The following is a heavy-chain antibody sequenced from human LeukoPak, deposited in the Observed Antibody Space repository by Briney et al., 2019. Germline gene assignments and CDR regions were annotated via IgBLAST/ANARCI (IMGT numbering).Heavy chain of an antibody. J-gene: IGHJ4*02. D-gene: IGHD2-2*01. V-gene: IGHV1-2*02. CDR1: GYTFTGYY. Sequence: GASVKVSCKASGYTFTGYYMHWVRQAPGQGLEWMGWINPNSGGTNYAQKFQGRVTMTRDTSISTAYMELSGLRSDDTAVYYCARFYGYCSSTSCYVLAGDDYWGQGTLVTVSS. CDR2: INPNSGGT. CDR3: ARFYGYCSSTSCYVLAGDDY.